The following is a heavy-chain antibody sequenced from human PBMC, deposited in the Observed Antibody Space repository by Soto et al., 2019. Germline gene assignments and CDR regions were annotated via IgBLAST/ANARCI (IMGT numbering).Heavy chain of an antibody. Sequence: QVQLVQSGAEVKKPGASVKVSCKASGYTFTSYGISWVRQAPGQGLEWMGWISAYNGNTTYAQKLQGRVTMTTDTSTSTAYMELRSLRSDDTAGYYCARTNYDFWSGSGVGMDVWGQGTTVTVSS. V-gene: IGHV1-18*01. J-gene: IGHJ6*02. CDR1: GYTFTSYG. CDR3: ARTNYDFWSGSGVGMDV. CDR2: ISAYNGNT. D-gene: IGHD3-3*01.